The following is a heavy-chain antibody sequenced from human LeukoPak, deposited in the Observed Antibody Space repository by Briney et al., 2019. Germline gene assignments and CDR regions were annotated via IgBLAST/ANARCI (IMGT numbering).Heavy chain of an antibody. CDR3: ARDRGSGWYSLEY. D-gene: IGHD6-19*01. CDR2: IVPALGTA. V-gene: IGHV1-69*16. Sequence: ASVKVSCKTSGGSVRGYSISWVRQAPGEGLEWMGMIVPALGTADYAQRFQGRASITTDESTGITYMELRSLRSEDTAVYYCARDRGSGWYSLEYWGQGTLVTVSS. J-gene: IGHJ4*02. CDR1: GGSVRGYS.